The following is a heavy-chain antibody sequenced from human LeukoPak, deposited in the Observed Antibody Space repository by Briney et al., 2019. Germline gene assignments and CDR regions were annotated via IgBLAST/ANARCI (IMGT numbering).Heavy chain of an antibody. CDR1: GLTFSKAW. Sequence: GGSLRLSCEASGLTFSKAWMSWVRQAPGKGLEWVGRIKSNADGGTTDYAVPVKDRVTISRDEAKNTLFLQMNSLKGEDTAVCYCTTVAGPYYDHMDVWGKGTTVAVSS. CDR2: IKSNADGGTT. V-gene: IGHV3-15*01. J-gene: IGHJ6*03. D-gene: IGHD6-13*01. CDR3: TTVAGPYYDHMDV.